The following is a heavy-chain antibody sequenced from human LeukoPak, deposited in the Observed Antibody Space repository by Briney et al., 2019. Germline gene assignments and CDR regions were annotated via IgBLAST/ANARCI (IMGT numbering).Heavy chain of an antibody. D-gene: IGHD3-10*01. J-gene: IGHJ3*02. V-gene: IGHV3-30*02. CDR3: ARGLRITMLRGDDAFDI. CDR2: IGYDGSRK. Sequence: GGSLRLSCAASGFIFNTYGMHWVRQAPGKGLEWVAFIGYDGSRKNYADSVKGRFSISRDNAKNSLYLQMNSLRAEDTAVYYCARGLRITMLRGDDAFDIWGQGTMVTVSS. CDR1: GFIFNTYG.